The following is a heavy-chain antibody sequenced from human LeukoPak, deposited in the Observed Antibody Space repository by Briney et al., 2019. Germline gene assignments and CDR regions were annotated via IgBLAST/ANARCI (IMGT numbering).Heavy chain of an antibody. D-gene: IGHD3-10*01. V-gene: IGHV4-38-2*02. J-gene: IGHJ4*02. CDR1: GYSISSDYY. Sequence: PSETLSLTCTVSGYSISSDYYWAWIRQPPGKGLEWIGSIYHSGSTNYNPSLKSRVTISVDTSKNQFSLKLTSVTAADTAVYYCARDARVQKWFGEVIMTTTYYFDDWGQGTLVTVSS. CDR2: IYHSGST. CDR3: ARDARVQKWFGEVIMTTTYYFDD.